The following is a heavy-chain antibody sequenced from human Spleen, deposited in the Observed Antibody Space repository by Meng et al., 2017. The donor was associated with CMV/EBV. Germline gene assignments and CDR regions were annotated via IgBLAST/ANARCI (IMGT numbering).Heavy chain of an antibody. CDR3: ARVGAYCTSINCFDY. J-gene: IGHJ4*02. D-gene: IGHD2-2*01. V-gene: IGHV1-2*02. CDR2: INPNSGGT. Sequence: SGYTFTGYYIHWVRQAPGQGLEWMGWINPNSGGTNYAQKFQGRVTMTRDTSISTAYMELSRLRSDDTAVYYCARVGAYCTSINCFDYWGQGALVTVSS. CDR1: GYTFTGYY.